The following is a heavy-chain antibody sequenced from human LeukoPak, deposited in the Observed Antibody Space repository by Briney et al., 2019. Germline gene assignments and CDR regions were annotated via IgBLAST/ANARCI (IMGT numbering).Heavy chain of an antibody. J-gene: IGHJ2*01. V-gene: IGHV3-23*01. CDR2: ISGSGGST. Sequence: GGSLRLSCAASGFTFSSCAMSWVRQAPGKGLEWVSAISGSGGSTYYADSVKGRFTISRDNSKNTLYLQMNSLRAEDTAVYYCAKAGGVDWYFDLWGRGTLVTVSS. D-gene: IGHD2-2*01. CDR1: GFTFSSCA. CDR3: AKAGGVDWYFDL.